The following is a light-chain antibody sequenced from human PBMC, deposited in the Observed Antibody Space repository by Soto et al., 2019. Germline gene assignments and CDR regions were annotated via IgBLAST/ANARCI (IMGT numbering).Light chain of an antibody. Sequence: QSVLTQPPSASGSPGQSVTISCAGSNSDIGASNSVSWYQQHPGKAPKLLISEVTKRPSGVPDRFSGSKSGNTASLTVSGLQAEDEADYYCGPKAGSNKHVVFGGGTQLTVL. V-gene: IGLV2-8*01. CDR3: GPKAGSNKHVV. CDR1: NSDIGASNS. J-gene: IGLJ2*01. CDR2: EVT.